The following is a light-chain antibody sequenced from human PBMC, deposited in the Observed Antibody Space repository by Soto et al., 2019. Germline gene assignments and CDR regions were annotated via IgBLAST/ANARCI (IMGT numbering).Light chain of an antibody. CDR2: GAS. Sequence: EIVLTQSPGTLSLSPGERATLSCRASQSVSNNYLAWYQQKPGQAPWXLIYGASSRATGIPDRFSGSGSGTDFTLTISRLEPEDLALYYCQQYGSSWTFGQGTKVDIK. CDR3: QQYGSSWT. J-gene: IGKJ1*01. CDR1: QSVSNNY. V-gene: IGKV3-20*01.